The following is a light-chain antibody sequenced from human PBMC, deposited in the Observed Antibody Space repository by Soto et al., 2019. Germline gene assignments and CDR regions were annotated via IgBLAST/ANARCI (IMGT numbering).Light chain of an antibody. V-gene: IGKV1-17*01. J-gene: IGKJ1*01. CDR3: LQHNHFPWT. Sequence: QMTQSPSSLSASVGDSVTITCRASQGLRKDLGWYQQKPRKAPQRLIYGASFLHTGVPARFSGSGSGTEFSLTISSLQSEDFATYCCLQHNHFPWTFVQGTKVEV. CDR1: QGLRKD. CDR2: GAS.